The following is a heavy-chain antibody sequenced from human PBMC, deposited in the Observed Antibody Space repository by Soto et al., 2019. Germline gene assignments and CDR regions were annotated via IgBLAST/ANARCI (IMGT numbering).Heavy chain of an antibody. CDR1: GGSLSTNP. V-gene: IGHV1-69*06. CDR2: TGSGTGPG. Sequence: ASVKVSCKASGGSLSTNPISWVRQAPGQGLEWMGGTGSGTGPGNHAQKFQGRLTVTADKSTSTVCMELTNLSSEDTAVYYCARRHSGGFFRFFDSWGQGTLVTVSS. J-gene: IGHJ4*02. D-gene: IGHD2-15*01. CDR3: ARRHSGGFFRFFDS.